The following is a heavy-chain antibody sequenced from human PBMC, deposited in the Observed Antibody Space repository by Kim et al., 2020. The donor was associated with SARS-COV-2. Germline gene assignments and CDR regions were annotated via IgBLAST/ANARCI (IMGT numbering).Heavy chain of an antibody. Sequence: GGSLRLSCTVSGFTFSNYEMNWVRQAPGKGLEWVSYISTSGNVEYYVDSVKGRFTISRDNAKKSLYLQMNSLRAEDTAVYYCARWYGGIDYWGRGTLATVSS. CDR2: ISTSGNVE. J-gene: IGHJ4*02. CDR3: ARWYGGIDY. V-gene: IGHV3-48*03. D-gene: IGHD2-15*01. CDR1: GFTFSNYE.